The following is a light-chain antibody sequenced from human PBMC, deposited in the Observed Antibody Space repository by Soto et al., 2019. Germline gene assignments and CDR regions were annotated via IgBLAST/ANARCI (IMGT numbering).Light chain of an antibody. CDR3: AAWDDTLNGQV. CDR2: GHN. Sequence: QSVLTQPPSVSGAPGQRVTISCTGSYSNIGAGYEVHWYQQIPGTAPKLLISGHNNRPSGVPDRFSGSKSGTSVSLAISGLRSEDEATYYCAAWDDTLNGQVFGGGTQLTVL. CDR1: YSNIGAGYE. V-gene: IGLV1-40*01. J-gene: IGLJ3*02.